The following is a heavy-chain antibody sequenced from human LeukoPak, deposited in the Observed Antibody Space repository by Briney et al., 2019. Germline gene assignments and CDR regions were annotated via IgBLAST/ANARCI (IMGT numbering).Heavy chain of an antibody. CDR1: GGSISSYY. V-gene: IGHV4-4*07. Sequence: SETLSLTCTVSGGSISSYYWSWIRQPSGKGLEWIWRIYTSGSTNYNPSLQSRVTTPDDKSNTQLSLNPSALHDAHTAVYSCARPGAGIPAAGTPAFDIWGQGTMVTVSS. D-gene: IGHD6-13*01. J-gene: IGHJ3*02. CDR2: IYTSGST. CDR3: ARPGAGIPAAGTPAFDI.